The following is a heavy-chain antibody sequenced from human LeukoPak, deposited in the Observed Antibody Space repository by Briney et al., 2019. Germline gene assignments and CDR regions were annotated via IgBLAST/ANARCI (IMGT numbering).Heavy chain of an antibody. CDR2: ISGSGGST. Sequence: GGSLRLSCAASGFTFSSYAMSWVRQAPGKGLEWVSAISGSGGSTYYADSVKGRFTISRDNSKNTLYLQMNSLRAEDTAVYYCAKDMTRIVVVPTAEVDYWGQGTLVTVSS. J-gene: IGHJ4*02. V-gene: IGHV3-23*01. CDR3: AKDMTRIVVVPTAEVDY. D-gene: IGHD3-22*01. CDR1: GFTFSSYA.